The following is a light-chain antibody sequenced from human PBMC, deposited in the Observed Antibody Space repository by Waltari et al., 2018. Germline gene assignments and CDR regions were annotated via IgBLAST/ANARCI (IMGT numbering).Light chain of an antibody. J-gene: IGLJ1*01. Sequence: SYVVTQPPSVSVAPGETATITCGGDNIGTYSVHWYQQKAGQAPVLVIFYDRDRPSGIPGRFSGSNSGHTATLTISRVEAGDEARYYCHVWHPHVDPGVFGTGTEVTVL. CDR1: NIGTYS. CDR2: YDR. V-gene: IGLV3-21*04. CDR3: HVWHPHVDPGV.